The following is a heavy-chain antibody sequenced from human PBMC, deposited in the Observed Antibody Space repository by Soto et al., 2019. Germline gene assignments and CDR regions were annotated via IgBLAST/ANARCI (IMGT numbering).Heavy chain of an antibody. CDR2: ISARGGSL. Sequence: EVQLLESGGGLVQPGGSLRLSCAASGFSFSSYAMVWVRQAPGKGLEWVSVISARGGSLYFADAVKGRFTISRDNSTNVLSLEMNSLRAEDTATYFGAKGSIEYSASVDNWGQGTLVVVSS. CDR3: AKGSIEYSASVDN. D-gene: IGHD5-12*01. V-gene: IGHV3-23*01. CDR1: GFSFSSYA. J-gene: IGHJ4*02.